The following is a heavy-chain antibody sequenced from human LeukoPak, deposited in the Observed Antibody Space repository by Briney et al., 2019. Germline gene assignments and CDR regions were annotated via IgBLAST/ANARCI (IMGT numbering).Heavy chain of an antibody. D-gene: IGHD2-15*01. Sequence: SVKVSCKASGGTFSSYAISWVRQAPGQGLEWMGGIIPIFGTANYAQKFQGRVTITADESTSTAYMELSSLRSEDTAVYYCARDRSSGGLAGNWFDPWGQGTLVTVSS. CDR3: ARDRSSGGLAGNWFDP. J-gene: IGHJ5*02. CDR1: GGTFSSYA. CDR2: IIPIFGTA. V-gene: IGHV1-69*13.